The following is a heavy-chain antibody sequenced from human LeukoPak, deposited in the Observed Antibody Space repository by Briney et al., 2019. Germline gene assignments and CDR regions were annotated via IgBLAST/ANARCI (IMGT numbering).Heavy chain of an antibody. CDR1: GFTFSNYW. CDR2: TKQDETEK. D-gene: IGHD3-22*01. CDR3: ARNRQWLLADY. J-gene: IGHJ4*02. V-gene: IGHV3-7*04. Sequence: PGGSLRPSCAASGFTFSNYWMSWVRQAPGKGLEWVANTKQDETEKHYADSVKGRFTISRDNAQNSLYLQMNSLRAEDTAVYFCARNRQWLLADYWGQGTVVTVSS.